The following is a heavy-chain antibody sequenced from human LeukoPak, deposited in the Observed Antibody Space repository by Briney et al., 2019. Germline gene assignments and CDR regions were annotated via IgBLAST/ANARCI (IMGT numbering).Heavy chain of an antibody. Sequence: GGTLRLSCATSGFTFSSYSMNWVRQAPGKGLEWVSSVSSSGSYIYYTDSLKGRFTISRDNARNSLYLQMNSLRAEDTAVYYCARGYPVTSGYYYYMDVWGKGTTVTVSS. J-gene: IGHJ6*03. CDR1: GFTFSSYS. D-gene: IGHD4-17*01. CDR2: VSSSGSYI. V-gene: IGHV3-21*01. CDR3: ARGYPVTSGYYYYMDV.